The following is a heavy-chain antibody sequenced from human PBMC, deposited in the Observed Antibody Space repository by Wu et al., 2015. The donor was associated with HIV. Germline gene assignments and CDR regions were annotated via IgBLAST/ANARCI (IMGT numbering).Heavy chain of an antibody. CDR1: GYIFSDFG. CDR3: ARGHYYDTSSSPVY. D-gene: IGHD3-22*01. J-gene: IGHJ4*02. V-gene: IGHV1-18*01. Sequence: VQLVQSGGEVKKPGASVKVACKSSGYIFSDFGIHWVRQAPGEGLEWMGWISAQNDNTKYAQKFQGRVSMTTETSSSTAYMELRSLRSDDTAVYFCARGHYYDTSSSPVYWGPGTRVTVSS. CDR2: ISAQNDNT.